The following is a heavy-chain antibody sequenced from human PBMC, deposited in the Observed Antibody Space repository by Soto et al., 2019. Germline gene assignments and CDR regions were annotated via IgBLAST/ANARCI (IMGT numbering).Heavy chain of an antibody. CDR3: ARWVEVSLDYFDS. CDR2: IYHSGRT. V-gene: IGHV4-59*12. Sequence: ASETLSLTCTVSGGSISRYYWSWIRQPPGKGREWIGHIYHSGRTFYNPSLKSRVTISVDTSKNQFSLNLSSVTAADTAVYYCARWVEVSLDYFDSWGQGTPVTVSS. D-gene: IGHD2-15*01. J-gene: IGHJ4*02. CDR1: GGSISRYY.